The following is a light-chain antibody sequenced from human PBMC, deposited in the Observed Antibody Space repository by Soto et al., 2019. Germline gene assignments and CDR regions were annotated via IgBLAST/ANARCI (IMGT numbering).Light chain of an antibody. CDR2: GAS. CDR1: QIVSNNY. CDR3: QQYGNSLPWT. J-gene: IGKJ1*01. V-gene: IGKV3-20*01. Sequence: EIVLTQSPGTLSLSPGEGATLSCRASQIVSNNYLAWYQQKPGQAPRLLVYGASRRATGIPDRFSGSGSGTDFTLTISRLEPEDFGVYYCQQYGNSLPWTFGQGTKVEIK.